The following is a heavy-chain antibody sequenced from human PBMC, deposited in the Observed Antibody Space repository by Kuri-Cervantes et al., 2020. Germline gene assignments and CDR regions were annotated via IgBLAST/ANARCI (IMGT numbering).Heavy chain of an antibody. CDR2: INHSGST. V-gene: IGHV4-34*01. CDR1: GFSFSVYW. J-gene: IGHJ3*02. D-gene: IGHD4-17*01. CDR3: GRDSSPGDNHDVCDI. Sequence: ESLKISCAASGFSFSVYWMHWIRQPPGKGLEWIGEINHSGSTNYNPSPKSRVTISVDTSKNQFSLKLSSVTAADTAVYYCGRDSSPGDNHDVCDIWGQGTRVTVSS.